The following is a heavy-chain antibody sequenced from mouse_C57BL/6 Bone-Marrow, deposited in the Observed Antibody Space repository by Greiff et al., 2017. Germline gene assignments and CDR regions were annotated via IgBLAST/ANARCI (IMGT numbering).Heavy chain of an antibody. D-gene: IGHD1-1*01. CDR3: ARYPLYYGSSYGNYFDY. V-gene: IGHV1-81*01. CDR1: GYTFTSYG. Sequence: QVHVKQSGAELARPGASVKLSCKASGYTFTSYGISWVKQRTGQGLEWIGEIYPRSGNTYYNEKFKGKATLTADKSSSTAYMELRSLTSEDSAVYFCARYPLYYGSSYGNYFDYWGQGTTLTVSS. CDR2: IYPRSGNT. J-gene: IGHJ2*01.